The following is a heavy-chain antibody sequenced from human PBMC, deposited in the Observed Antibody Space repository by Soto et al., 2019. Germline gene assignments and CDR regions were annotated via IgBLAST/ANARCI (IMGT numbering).Heavy chain of an antibody. J-gene: IGHJ4*02. CDR2: IYHSGST. V-gene: IGHV4-30-2*01. D-gene: IGHD5-18*01. CDR3: ARASGYSYGTFDY. CDR1: GGSISSGGYS. Sequence: QLQLQESGSGLVKPSQTLSLTCAVSGGSISSGGYSWSWIRQPPGKGLEWIGYIYHSGSTYDNPSLKSRVTISVDRSKNQFSLKLSSVPAADTAVYYCARASGYSYGTFDYLGQGTLVTVSS.